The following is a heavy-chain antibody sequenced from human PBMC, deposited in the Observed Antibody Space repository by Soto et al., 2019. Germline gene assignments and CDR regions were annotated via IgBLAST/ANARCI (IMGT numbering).Heavy chain of an antibody. Sequence: EVQLVESGGGLVQPGRSLRLSCAASGFTFDDYAMHWDRQAPAKGLEWVSGISWNSGSIGYADSVKGRFTISRDNAKNSLYLQMNSLRAEDTALYYCAKGISLWGATVDYWGQGTLVTVSS. D-gene: IGHD5-12*01. CDR2: ISWNSGSI. J-gene: IGHJ4*02. CDR3: AKGISLWGATVDY. CDR1: GFTFDDYA. V-gene: IGHV3-9*01.